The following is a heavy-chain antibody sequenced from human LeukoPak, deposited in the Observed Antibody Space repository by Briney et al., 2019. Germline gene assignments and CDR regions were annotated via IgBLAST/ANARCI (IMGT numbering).Heavy chain of an antibody. CDR2: ISAYNGDT. V-gene: IGHV1-18*01. D-gene: IGHD2-15*01. J-gene: IGHJ3*02. Sequence: ASVKVSCKASGYTFTNYGITWVRQAPGQGLEWMGWISAYNGDTNYAHKLQGRVTLTTDTYTSTAYMELTSLRFDDTAVYYCARDSHIVVVVAATGPGDAFDIWGQGTMVTVSS. CDR3: ARDSHIVVVVAATGPGDAFDI. CDR1: GYTFTNYG.